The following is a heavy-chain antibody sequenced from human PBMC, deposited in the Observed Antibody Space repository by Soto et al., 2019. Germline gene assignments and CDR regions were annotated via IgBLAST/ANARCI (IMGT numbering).Heavy chain of an antibody. V-gene: IGHV3-7*01. CDR3: ARGTDYYGSGSYYYYYYGMDV. Sequence: GGSLRLSCAASGFTFSSYWMSWVRQAPGKGLEWVANIKQDGSEKYYVDSVKGRFTISRDNAKNSLYLQMNSLRAEDTAVYYCARGTDYYGSGSYYYYYYGMDVWGQGTTVTVSS. CDR1: GFTFSSYW. D-gene: IGHD3-10*01. J-gene: IGHJ6*02. CDR2: IKQDGSEK.